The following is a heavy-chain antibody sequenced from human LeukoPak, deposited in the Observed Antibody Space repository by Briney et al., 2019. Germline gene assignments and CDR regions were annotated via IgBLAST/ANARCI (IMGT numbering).Heavy chain of an antibody. CDR1: GFTFSSYG. Sequence: GGSLRFSSAASGFTFSSYGMHWVRQAPGKGLEWVAFIRYDGSNKYYADSVKGRFTISRDNSKNTLYLQMNSLRAEDTAVYYCLGVHSFGTPRAFDIWGQGTMVTVSS. CDR3: LGVHSFGTPRAFDI. D-gene: IGHD3-3*01. J-gene: IGHJ3*02. V-gene: IGHV3-30*02. CDR2: IRYDGSNK.